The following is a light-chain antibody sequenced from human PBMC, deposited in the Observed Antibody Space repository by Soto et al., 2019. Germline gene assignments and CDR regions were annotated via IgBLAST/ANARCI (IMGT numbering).Light chain of an antibody. CDR3: QQYGTSPIT. CDR1: QSVYNN. Sequence: EIVLTQSPGTLSLSPGERATLSCRASQSVYNNLAWYQQKPGQAPRLLIYGASNRATGIPERFSGSGSGTDFTLTISSLEPEDFAVYYCQQYGTSPITFGQGTRLEIK. J-gene: IGKJ5*01. V-gene: IGKV3-20*01. CDR2: GAS.